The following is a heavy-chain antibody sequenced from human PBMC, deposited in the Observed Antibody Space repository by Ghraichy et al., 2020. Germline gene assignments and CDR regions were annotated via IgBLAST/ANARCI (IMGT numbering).Heavy chain of an antibody. CDR2: INHSGST. D-gene: IGHD3-22*01. V-gene: IGHV4-34*01. J-gene: IGHJ4*02. CDR3: AGSSYYYDSSGTKPDY. CDR1: GGSFSGYY. Sequence: SETLSLTCAVYGGSFSGYYWSWIRQPPGKGLEWIGEINHSGSTNYNPSLKSRVTISVDTSKNQFSLKLSSVTAADTAVYYCAGSSYYYDSSGTKPDYWGQGTLVTVSS.